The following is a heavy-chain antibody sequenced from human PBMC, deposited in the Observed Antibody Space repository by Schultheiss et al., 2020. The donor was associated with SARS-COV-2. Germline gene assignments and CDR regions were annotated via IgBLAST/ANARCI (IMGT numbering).Heavy chain of an antibody. D-gene: IGHD3-10*01. J-gene: IGHJ2*01. CDR3: ARPDNYGSGSRWYFDL. Sequence: KVSCKGSGYSFTSYWIGWVRQMPGKGLEWMGIIYPGDSDTRYSPSFQGQVTISADKSISTAYLQWSSLKASDTAMYYCARPDNYGSGSRWYFDLWGRGTLVTVSS. CDR2: IYPGDSDT. CDR1: GYSFTSYW. V-gene: IGHV5-51*01.